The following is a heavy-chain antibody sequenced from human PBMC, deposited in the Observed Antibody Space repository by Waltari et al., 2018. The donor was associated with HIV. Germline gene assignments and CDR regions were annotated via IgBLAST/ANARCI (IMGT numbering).Heavy chain of an antibody. D-gene: IGHD6-13*01. CDR1: GFTFTNYC. V-gene: IGHV3-7*04. Sequence: EVQLVESGGGLDQPGGSLRLSCAASGFTFTNYCMSWVRQAPGKGLEWVANIRRDGTDKYYVDSVKGRFTISRDNAKNSLYLQMNSLRAEDTAVYYCARGQPLDPWFDYWGQGALVTVSS. J-gene: IGHJ4*02. CDR2: IRRDGTDK. CDR3: ARGQPLDPWFDY.